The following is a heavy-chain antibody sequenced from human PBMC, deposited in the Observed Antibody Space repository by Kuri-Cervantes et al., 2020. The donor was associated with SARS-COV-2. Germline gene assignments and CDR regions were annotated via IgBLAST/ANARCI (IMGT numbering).Heavy chain of an antibody. CDR2: IIPIFAKA. V-gene: IGHV1-69*13. D-gene: IGHD3-22*01. Sequence: SVKVSCKASGGTFSSYAISWVRQAPGQGLEWMGGIIPIFAKANYAQKFQGRVTITADQSTSTAYMELSSLRSEDTAVYYCASGPGLSDSRGYYYFYWGQGTLVTVSS. CDR3: ASGPGLSDSRGYYYFY. J-gene: IGHJ4*02. CDR1: GGTFSSYA.